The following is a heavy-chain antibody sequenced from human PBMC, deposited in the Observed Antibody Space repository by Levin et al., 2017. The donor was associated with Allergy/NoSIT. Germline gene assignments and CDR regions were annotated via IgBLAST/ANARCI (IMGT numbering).Heavy chain of an antibody. Sequence: QSGGSLRLSCAASGFNLGDYAMHWVRQAPGKGLEWVSGITWNSGGINYADSVKGRFTISRDNAKNSLYLQMNSLRPEDTALYYCAKAGGNSDAFDIWGQGTMVTVSS. CDR2: ITWNSGGI. V-gene: IGHV3-9*01. J-gene: IGHJ3*02. CDR3: AKAGGNSDAFDI. CDR1: GFNLGDYA. D-gene: IGHD1-14*01.